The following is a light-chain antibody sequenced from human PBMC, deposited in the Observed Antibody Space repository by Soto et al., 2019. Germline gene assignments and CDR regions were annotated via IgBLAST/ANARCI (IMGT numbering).Light chain of an antibody. Sequence: EIVLTQSPGTLSLSPGERATLSCRASQSVSSSYLAWYQQKPGQAPRXLIYGASSRATGIPDRFSGSVSGTDLTITISRLEPEDGEVYDGQQYGSSPETFGQGTKVDIK. CDR2: GAS. CDR1: QSVSSSY. V-gene: IGKV3-20*01. CDR3: QQYGSSPET. J-gene: IGKJ1*01.